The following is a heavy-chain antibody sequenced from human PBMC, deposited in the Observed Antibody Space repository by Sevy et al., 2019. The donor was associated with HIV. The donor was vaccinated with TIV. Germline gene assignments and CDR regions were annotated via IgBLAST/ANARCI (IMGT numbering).Heavy chain of an antibody. CDR3: ARGSNTMTWHFDY. CDR2: IIPIFGTT. V-gene: IGHV1-69*13. Sequence: ASVKVSCKASGGTFSSYAISWVRQAPGQGLEWMAKIIPIFGTTNYAQKFQGRVTITADGSTSTAYMELSSLKSEDTAVYYCARGSNTMTWHFDYWGQGTLVTVSS. CDR1: GGTFSSYA. D-gene: IGHD3-22*01. J-gene: IGHJ4*02.